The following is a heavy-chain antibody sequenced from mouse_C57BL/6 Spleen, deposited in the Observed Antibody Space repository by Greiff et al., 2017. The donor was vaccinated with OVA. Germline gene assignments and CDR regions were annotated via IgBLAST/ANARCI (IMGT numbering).Heavy chain of an antibody. CDR3: ARGVNGYGFDY. J-gene: IGHJ2*01. V-gene: IGHV1-63*01. D-gene: IGHD2-2*01. CDR2: IYPGDGYT. CDR1: GYTFTNYW. Sequence: QVQLQQSGAELVRPGTSVKMSCKASGYTFTNYWIGWAKQRPGHGLEWIGDIYPGDGYTNYNEKFKGKATLTADKSSSTAYMQFSSLTSEDSAIYYCARGVNGYGFDYWGQGTTLTVSS.